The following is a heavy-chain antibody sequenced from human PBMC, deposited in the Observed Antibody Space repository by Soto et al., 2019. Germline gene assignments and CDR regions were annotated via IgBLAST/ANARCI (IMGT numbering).Heavy chain of an antibody. V-gene: IGHV1-2*02. CDR1: GYTFTGYY. Sequence: QVQLVQSGAEVKKPGASVKVSCKASGYTFTGYYMHWVRQAPGQGLEWMGWINPNSGYTRYSQRFQGRVTITRDTSASTAYMELSSLRSEDTAVYYCARSGYSSGWYHWYFDFWGRGTLVTVSS. J-gene: IGHJ2*01. CDR3: ARSGYSSGWYHWYFDF. D-gene: IGHD6-19*01. CDR2: INPNSGYT.